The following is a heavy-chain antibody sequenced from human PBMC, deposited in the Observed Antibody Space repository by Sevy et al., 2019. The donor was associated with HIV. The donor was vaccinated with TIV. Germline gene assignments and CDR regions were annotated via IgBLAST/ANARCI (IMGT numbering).Heavy chain of an antibody. Sequence: GGSLRLSCTASEFTFSRYCMSWIRRAPGKGLEWVATIRQDGSDKYYVDSVKGRFTISRDNAVNSLYLQMNSVRAGDTAVYYCARFRAGTFDYWGQGVGTFDYWGQGALVTVSS. J-gene: IGHJ4*02. CDR1: EFTFSRYC. CDR3: ARFRAGTFDYWGQGVGTFDY. CDR2: IRQDGSDK. D-gene: IGHD3-9*01. V-gene: IGHV3-7*03.